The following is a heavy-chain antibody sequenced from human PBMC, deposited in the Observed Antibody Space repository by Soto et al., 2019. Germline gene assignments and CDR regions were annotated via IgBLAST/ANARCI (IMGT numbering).Heavy chain of an antibody. CDR3: AKDREGSSSRLGANWFDP. Sequence: GGSLRLSCAASGFTFSSYGMHWVRQAPGKGLEWVAVISYDGSNKYYADSVKGRFTISRDNSKNTLYLQMNSLRAEDTAVYYCAKDREGSSSRLGANWFDPWGQGTLVTVSS. D-gene: IGHD6-13*01. CDR2: ISYDGSNK. J-gene: IGHJ5*02. CDR1: GFTFSSYG. V-gene: IGHV3-30*18.